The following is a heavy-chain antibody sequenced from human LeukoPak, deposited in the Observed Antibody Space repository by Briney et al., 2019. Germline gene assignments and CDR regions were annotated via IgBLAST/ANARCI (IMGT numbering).Heavy chain of an antibody. CDR2: ISSNGGST. CDR1: VFTFSSYA. CDR3: VKGSRDY. J-gene: IGHJ4*02. V-gene: IGHV3-64D*06. Sequence: GWSLRLSCAASVFTFSSYAMHWVRQAPGKGLEYVSAISSNGGSTYYADSVKGRFTISRDNSKNTLYLRMSSLRAEDPAVYYCVKGSRDYWGQGTLVTVSS.